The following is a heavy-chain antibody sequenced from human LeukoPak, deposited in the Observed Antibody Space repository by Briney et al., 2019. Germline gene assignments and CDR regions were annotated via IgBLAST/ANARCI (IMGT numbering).Heavy chain of an antibody. D-gene: IGHD3-10*01. Sequence: ASVKVSCKASGGTFSSYAISWVRQAPGQGLEWMGRINPNSGGTNYAQKFQGRVTMTRDTSISTAYMELSRLRSDDTAVYYCARDFIYGSGSYLFDYWGQGTLVTVSS. J-gene: IGHJ4*02. CDR3: ARDFIYGSGSYLFDY. CDR1: GGTFSSYA. CDR2: INPNSGGT. V-gene: IGHV1-2*06.